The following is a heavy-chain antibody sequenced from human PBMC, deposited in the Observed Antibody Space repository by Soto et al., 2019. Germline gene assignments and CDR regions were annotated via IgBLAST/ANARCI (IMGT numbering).Heavy chain of an antibody. CDR1: GFTFSNFA. CDR2: INSGGEST. J-gene: IGHJ4*02. Sequence: EVQLLESGGGLVQPGGALKVSCAASGFTFSNFAMNWVRQAPGKGLEWVSLINSGGESTYYAASVEGRFTISRDHSKNTPYLQMTSPGAEATAVYFCASGTPTVGSIPLVFVYWGQGMLVTVSS. CDR3: ASGTPTVGSIPLVFVY. D-gene: IGHD1-26*01. V-gene: IGHV3-23*01.